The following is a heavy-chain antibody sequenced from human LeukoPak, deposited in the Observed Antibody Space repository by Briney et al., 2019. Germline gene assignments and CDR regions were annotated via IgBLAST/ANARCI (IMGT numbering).Heavy chain of an antibody. J-gene: IGHJ5*01. CDR1: GFTFSNYA. D-gene: IGHD1-26*01. V-gene: IGHV3-23*01. CDR3: AKGLINSDGKWEFDS. CDR2: ILGSGTT. Sequence: PGGSLRLSCGASGFTFSNYAMTWVRQAPGKGLEWVSSILGSGTTYYADSVKGRFTISRDNSKNTVNLQMSSLRAEDTAIYYCAKGLINSDGKWEFDSWGQGTLVTVSS.